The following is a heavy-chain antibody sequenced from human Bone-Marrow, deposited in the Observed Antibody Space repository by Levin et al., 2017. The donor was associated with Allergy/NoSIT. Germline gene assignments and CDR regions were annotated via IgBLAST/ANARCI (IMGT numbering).Heavy chain of an antibody. Sequence: ASVKVSCKASGYTFTSYAMNWVRQAPGQGLEWMGWINTNTGNPTYAQGFTGRFVFSLDTSVSTAYLQISSLKAEDTAVYYCARGVVQGEMASRFDYWGQGTLVTVSS. CDR2: INTNTGNP. CDR3: ARGVVQGEMASRFDY. D-gene: IGHD3-10*01. J-gene: IGHJ4*02. V-gene: IGHV7-4-1*02. CDR1: GYTFTSYA.